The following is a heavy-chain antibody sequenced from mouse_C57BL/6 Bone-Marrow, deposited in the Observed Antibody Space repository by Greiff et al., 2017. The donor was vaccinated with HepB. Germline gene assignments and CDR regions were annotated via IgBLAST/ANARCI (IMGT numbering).Heavy chain of an antibody. CDR3: ASTVVAHWYFDV. J-gene: IGHJ1*03. CDR1: GYTFTSYW. Sequence: QVQLQQPGAELVMPGASVKLSCKASGYTFTSYWMHWVKQRPGQGLEWIGVIDPSDSYTNYNQKFKGKATLTVDTSSSTAYMQLSSLTSEDSAVYYCASTVVAHWYFDVWGTGTTVTVSS. CDR2: IDPSDSYT. D-gene: IGHD1-1*01. V-gene: IGHV1-59*01.